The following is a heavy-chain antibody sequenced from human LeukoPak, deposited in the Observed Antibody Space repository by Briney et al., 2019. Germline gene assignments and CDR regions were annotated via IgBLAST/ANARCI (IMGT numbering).Heavy chain of an antibody. Sequence: SVKVSCKASGGTFSSYAVSWVRQAPGQGLEWMGGIIPIFGTANYAQKFQGRVTITADESTSTAYMELSSLRSEDTAVYYCARQVVVMTAWFDPWGQGTLVTVSS. J-gene: IGHJ5*02. D-gene: IGHD3-22*01. CDR3: ARQVVVMTAWFDP. V-gene: IGHV1-69*13. CDR2: IIPIFGTA. CDR1: GGTFSSYA.